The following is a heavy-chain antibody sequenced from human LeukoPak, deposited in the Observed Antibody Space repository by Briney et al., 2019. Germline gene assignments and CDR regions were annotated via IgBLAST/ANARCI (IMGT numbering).Heavy chain of an antibody. CDR1: GYTFTSYD. D-gene: IGHD1-26*01. V-gene: IGHV1-8*01. CDR2: MNPNSGNT. Sequence: ASVKVSCKASGYTFTSYDINWVRQATGQGLEWMGWMNPNSGNTGYAQKFQGRVTMTRNTSISTAYMELSSLRSEDTAVYYCARAALAGGSSYYYYYGMDVWGQGTTVTVSS. CDR3: ARAALAGGSSYYYYYGMDV. J-gene: IGHJ6*02.